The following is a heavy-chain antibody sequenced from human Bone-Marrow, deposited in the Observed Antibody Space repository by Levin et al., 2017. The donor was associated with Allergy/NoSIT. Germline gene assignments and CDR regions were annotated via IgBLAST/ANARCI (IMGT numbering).Heavy chain of an antibody. CDR2: ISGDGRIT. CDR3: VKDVGSGYTGPYYFGS. CDR1: GFTFSPFG. V-gene: IGHV3-30*18. J-gene: IGHJ4*02. D-gene: IGHD5-12*01. Sequence: PGGSLRLSCAASGFTFSPFGMYWVRQAPGKGLEWLAVISGDGRITEYADSVKGRFIISRDNSQSTLYLQMSSLGPEDTGVYYCVKDVGSGYTGPYYFGSWGQGTLVTVS.